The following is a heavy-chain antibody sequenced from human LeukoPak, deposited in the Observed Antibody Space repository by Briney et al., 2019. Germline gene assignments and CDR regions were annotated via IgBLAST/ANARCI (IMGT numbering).Heavy chain of an antibody. J-gene: IGHJ4*02. D-gene: IGHD6-6*01. CDR1: GGSFSGYY. CDR2: INHSGST. Sequence: SETLSLICAVDGGSFSGYYWSWIRQHPGKGLEWIGEINHSGSTKYNPSLNSRVTISEDTSKHQYSLTLSSVTAVDTAVYYCARGQYSSSPVFDFWGQGTLVTVSS. V-gene: IGHV4-34*01. CDR3: ARGQYSSSPVFDF.